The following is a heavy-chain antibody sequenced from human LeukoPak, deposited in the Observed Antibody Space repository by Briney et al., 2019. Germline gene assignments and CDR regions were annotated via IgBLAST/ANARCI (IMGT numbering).Heavy chain of an antibody. CDR1: GFTFSSYD. CDR2: IGTAGDT. J-gene: IGHJ4*02. V-gene: IGHV3-13*04. D-gene: IGHD7-27*01. CDR3: ARGLTGD. Sequence: GGSLRLSCAASGFTFSSYDMHWVRQATGKGLEWVSAIGTAGDTYYPGSVKGRFTISRDNSKNTLYLQMNSLRAEDTAVYYCARGLTGDWGQGTLVTVSS.